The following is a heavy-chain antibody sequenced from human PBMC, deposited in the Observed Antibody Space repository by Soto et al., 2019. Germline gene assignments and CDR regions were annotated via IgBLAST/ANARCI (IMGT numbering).Heavy chain of an antibody. D-gene: IGHD3-16*02. Sequence: ASVKVSCKASGYTFTSYGISWVRQAPGQGLEWMGWISAYNGNTNYAQKLQGRVTMTTDTSTSTAYMELRSLRSDDTALYYCARDPIYDYVWGSYPFDYWGQGTLVTVSS. CDR1: GYTFTSYG. J-gene: IGHJ4*02. CDR3: ARDPIYDYVWGSYPFDY. V-gene: IGHV1-18*01. CDR2: ISAYNGNT.